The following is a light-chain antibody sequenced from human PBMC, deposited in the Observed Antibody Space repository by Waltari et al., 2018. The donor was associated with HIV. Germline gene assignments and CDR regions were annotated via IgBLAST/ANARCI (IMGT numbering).Light chain of an antibody. CDR3: QVWHYSVV. CDR1: TIGTKD. J-gene: IGLJ3*02. Sequence: SYELTQPFSVSVALGQTVRITCGGSTIGTKDVHWYQQRPGQAPLLVIFNDRNRPSGIPGRFSGSKSRNTATLTISGAQAGDEADYYCQVWHYSVVFGGGTKLTVL. CDR2: NDR. V-gene: IGLV3-9*01.